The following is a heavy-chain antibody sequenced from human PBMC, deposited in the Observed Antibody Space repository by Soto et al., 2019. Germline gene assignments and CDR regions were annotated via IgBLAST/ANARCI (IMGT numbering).Heavy chain of an antibody. CDR1: GYTFTSYD. J-gene: IGHJ5*02. D-gene: IGHD4-17*01. CDR3: ARGVKYGAYSRWFDP. Sequence: QVQLVQSGAEVKKPGASVKVSCKASGYTFTSYDINWVRQATGQGLEYLGWMNPNSGNTGYVQKFQGRVTMTRATSISTAYMERSSLRSEDTAVYFCARGVKYGAYSRWFDPWGQGPLVTVSS. CDR2: MNPNSGNT. V-gene: IGHV1-8*01.